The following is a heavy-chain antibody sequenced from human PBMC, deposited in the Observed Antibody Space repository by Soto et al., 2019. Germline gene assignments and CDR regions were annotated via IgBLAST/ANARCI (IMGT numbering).Heavy chain of an antibody. CDR1: GYSFTSYW. D-gene: IGHD2-2*02. CDR2: IYPGDSDT. V-gene: IGHV5-51*07. J-gene: IGHJ6*02. Sequence: GESLKISCKGSGYSFTSYWIGWVHQMPGKGLEWMGIIYPGDSDTRYSPSFQGQVTISADKSISTAYLQWSSLKASDTAMYYCARLSGCSSTSCYTHMDVWGQGTTVTVSS. CDR3: ARLSGCSSTSCYTHMDV.